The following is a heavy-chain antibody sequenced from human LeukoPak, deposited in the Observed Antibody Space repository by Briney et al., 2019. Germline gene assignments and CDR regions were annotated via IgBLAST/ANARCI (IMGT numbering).Heavy chain of an antibody. CDR1: GVSISSYY. CDR3: AKDRLSYYDSSGYHPEYFQH. J-gene: IGHJ1*01. V-gene: IGHV4-59*01. Sequence: PSETLSLTCTVSGVSISSYYWSWIRQPPGKGLEWIGYIYYSGSTNYNPSLKSRVTISVDTSKNQFSLKLSSVTAADTAVYYCAKDRLSYYDSSGYHPEYFQHWGQGTLVTVSS. D-gene: IGHD3-22*01. CDR2: IYYSGST.